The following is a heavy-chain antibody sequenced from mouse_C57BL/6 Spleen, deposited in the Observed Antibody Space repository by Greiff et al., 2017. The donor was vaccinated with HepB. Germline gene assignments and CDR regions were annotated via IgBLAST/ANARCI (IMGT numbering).Heavy chain of an antibody. CDR3: APITTGDY. V-gene: IGHV1-4*01. CDR1: GYTFTSYT. J-gene: IGHJ2*01. CDR2: INPSSGYT. Sequence: QVQLQQSGAELARPGASVKMSCKASGYTFTSYTMHWVKQRPGQGLEWIGYINPSSGYTKYNQKFKDKATLTADKSSSTAYMQLSSLTSEYSAVYYCAPITTGDYWGQGTTLTVSS. D-gene: IGHD1-1*01.